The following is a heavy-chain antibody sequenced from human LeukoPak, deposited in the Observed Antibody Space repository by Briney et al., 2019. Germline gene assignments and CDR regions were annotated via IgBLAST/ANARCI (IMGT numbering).Heavy chain of an antibody. CDR3: TRAITYFYGSVTYDWFDS. Sequence: GGSLRLSCAASGFTFSSYWMHWVRQTPGKGLMWVARIKSDGSTIYADSVQGRFTISRDNAKNTVYLQMNSLRVDDTAIHYCTRAITYFYGSVTYDWFDSWGQGTRVTVSS. D-gene: IGHD3-10*01. J-gene: IGHJ5*01. V-gene: IGHV3-74*01. CDR1: GFTFSSYW. CDR2: IKSDGST.